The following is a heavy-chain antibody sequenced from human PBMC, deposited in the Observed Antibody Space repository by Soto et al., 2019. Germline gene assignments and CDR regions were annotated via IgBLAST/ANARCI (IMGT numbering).Heavy chain of an antibody. D-gene: IGHD2-8*01. CDR3: ARDPYCTNGVCYHYYGMDV. CDR1: GFTFSSYG. CDR2: IWYDGSNK. Sequence: GGSLRLSCAASGFTFSSYGMHWVRQAPGKWLEWVAVIWYDGSNKYYADSVKGRFTISRDNSKNTLYLQMNSLRAEDTAVYYCARDPYCTNGVCYHYYGMDVWGQGXTVTVYS. J-gene: IGHJ6*02. V-gene: IGHV3-33*01.